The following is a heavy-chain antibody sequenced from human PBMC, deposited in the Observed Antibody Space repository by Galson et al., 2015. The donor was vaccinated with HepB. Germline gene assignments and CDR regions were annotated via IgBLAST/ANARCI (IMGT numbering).Heavy chain of an antibody. CDR2: INTNTGNP. D-gene: IGHD3-10*01. CDR3: AKTLWFGETTYFDY. Sequence: SVKVSCKASGYTFTSYAMNWVRQAPGQGLEWMGWINTNTGNPTYAQGFTGRFVFSLDTSVSTAYPQISSLKAEDTAVYYCAKTLWFGETTYFDYWGQGTLVTVSS. CDR1: GYTFTSYA. V-gene: IGHV7-4-1*02. J-gene: IGHJ4*02.